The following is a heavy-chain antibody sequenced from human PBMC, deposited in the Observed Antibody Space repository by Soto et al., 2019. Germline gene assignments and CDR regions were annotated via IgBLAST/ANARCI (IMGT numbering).Heavy chain of an antibody. CDR3: ARGGAARPDY. J-gene: IGHJ4*02. V-gene: IGHV3-48*02. D-gene: IGHD6-6*01. CDR2: ISSSTATK. CDR1: GFTFSNYG. Sequence: HPGGSLRLSCAASGFTFSNYGMNWVRQSPGKGLAWVSYISSSTATKQYADSVKGRFTISRDNAKNSLYLQMNSLRDEDTAVYYCARGGAARPDYWGQGTLVTVSS.